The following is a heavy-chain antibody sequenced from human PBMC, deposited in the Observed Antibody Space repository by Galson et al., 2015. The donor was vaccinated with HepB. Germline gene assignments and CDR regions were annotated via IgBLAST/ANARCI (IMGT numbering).Heavy chain of an antibody. Sequence: SLRLSCAASGFTFSSYAMHWVRQAPGKGLEWVAVISYDGSNKYYADSVKGRFTISRDNSKNTLYLQMNSLRAEDTAVYYCATTQSYSSSWYRSRLDYYYYGMDVWGQGTTVTVSS. CDR2: ISYDGSNK. J-gene: IGHJ6*02. D-gene: IGHD6-13*01. CDR3: ATTQSYSSSWYRSRLDYYYYGMDV. V-gene: IGHV3-30*04. CDR1: GFTFSSYA.